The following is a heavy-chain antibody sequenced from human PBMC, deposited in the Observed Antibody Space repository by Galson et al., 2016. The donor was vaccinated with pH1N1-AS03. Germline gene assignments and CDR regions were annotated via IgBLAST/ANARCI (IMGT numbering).Heavy chain of an antibody. CDR1: GFNFTDFY. V-gene: IGHV3-11*01. J-gene: IGHJ1*01. D-gene: IGHD3-10*01. Sequence: LRLSCAAPGFNFTDFYMTWVRQAPGKGLEWLSSISVTGKTIYYADSVKGRFTISRDNFKNSVYLHLDNLRAEDTAVYHCARDSMVLRGILRYWGQGTRVTAS. CDR3: ARDSMVLRGILRY. CDR2: ISVTGKTI.